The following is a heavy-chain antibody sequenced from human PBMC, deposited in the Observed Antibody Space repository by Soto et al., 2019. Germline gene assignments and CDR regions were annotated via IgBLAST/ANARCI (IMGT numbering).Heavy chain of an antibody. CDR1: GGTFSSYA. D-gene: IGHD3-22*01. CDR2: IIPIFGTA. V-gene: IGHV1-69*01. CDR3: ARGAVITMIERYYGMDV. J-gene: IGHJ6*02. Sequence: QVQLVQSGAEVKKPGSSVKVSCTASGGTFSSYAISWVRQAPGQGLEWMGGIIPIFGTANYAQKFQGRVTITADESTSTSYRERSSLKSEDTAVYYCARGAVITMIERYYGMDVWGQGTTVPVS.